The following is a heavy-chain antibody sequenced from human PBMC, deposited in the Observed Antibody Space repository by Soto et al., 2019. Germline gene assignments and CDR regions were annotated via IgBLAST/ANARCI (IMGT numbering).Heavy chain of an antibody. Sequence: PGESLKISCKGSGYSFTSYWISWVRQMPGKGLEWMGRIDPSDSYTNYSPSFQGHVTISADKSISTAYLQWSSLKASDTAIFYCARQGSGSYYNGYYYGMDVWGQGTTVTVSS. CDR1: GYSFTSYW. J-gene: IGHJ6*02. CDR3: ARQGSGSYYNGYYYGMDV. D-gene: IGHD3-10*01. CDR2: IDPSDSYT. V-gene: IGHV5-10-1*01.